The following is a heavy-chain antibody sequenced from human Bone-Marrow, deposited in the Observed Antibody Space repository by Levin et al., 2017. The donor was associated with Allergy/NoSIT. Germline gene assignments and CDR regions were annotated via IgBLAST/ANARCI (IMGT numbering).Heavy chain of an antibody. CDR1: GGSISSGDYY. D-gene: IGHD3-10*01. CDR2: IYYSGST. Sequence: SETLSLTCTVSGGSISSGDYYWSWIRQPPGKGLEWIGYIYYSGSTYYNPSLKSRVTISVDTSKNQFSLKLSSVTAADTAVYYCARDDTSSGWYYGMDVWGQGTTVTVSS. CDR3: ARDDTSSGWYYGMDV. J-gene: IGHJ6*02. V-gene: IGHV4-30-4*01.